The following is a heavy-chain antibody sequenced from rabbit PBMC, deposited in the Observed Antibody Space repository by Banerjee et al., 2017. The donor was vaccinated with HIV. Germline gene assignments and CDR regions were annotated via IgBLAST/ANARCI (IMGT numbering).Heavy chain of an antibody. V-gene: IGHV1S40*01. CDR2: IYTGSGHT. D-gene: IGHD1-1*01. CDR3: ARDNADGSGYNFNL. Sequence: QSLEESGGDLVKPGASLTLTCTVSGFSLSSGYDMCWVRQAPGKGLEWIGCIYTGSGHTYYASWAKGRFTISKTSSTTVTLQMTSLTAADTATYFCARDNADGSGYNFNLWGPGTLVTVS. CDR1: GFSLSSGYD. J-gene: IGHJ4*01.